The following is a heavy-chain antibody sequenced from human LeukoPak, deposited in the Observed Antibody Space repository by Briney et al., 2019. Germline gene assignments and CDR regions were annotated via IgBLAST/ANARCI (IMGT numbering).Heavy chain of an antibody. CDR1: GFTFSSYW. CDR3: SRGNNWAFDY. CDR2: IKEDGSAK. D-gene: IGHD1-1*01. Sequence: GGSLRLSCAASGFTFSSYWINWVRRAPGKGLEWVANIKEDGSAKYYVASVKGRFTISRDNAKNSLSLQMNSLRAEDTAVYYCSRGNNWAFDYWGQGTLVTVSS. V-gene: IGHV3-7*01. J-gene: IGHJ4*02.